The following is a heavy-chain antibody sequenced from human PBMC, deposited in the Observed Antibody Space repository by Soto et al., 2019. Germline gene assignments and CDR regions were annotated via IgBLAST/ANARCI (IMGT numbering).Heavy chain of an antibody. CDR3: ARGAGYFDY. J-gene: IGHJ4*02. V-gene: IGHV1-18*01. CDR1: GYTFTNFD. Sequence: QVQLVQSGAEVKKPGASVKVSCKASGYTFTNFDISWVRQAPGQGLEWMGWISPYNGNTNYIQRFQGRVTLTTDTSPTTAYLDLRNLRSDDTAVYYCARGAGYFDYWCQGTLVTVSS. CDR2: ISPYNGNT.